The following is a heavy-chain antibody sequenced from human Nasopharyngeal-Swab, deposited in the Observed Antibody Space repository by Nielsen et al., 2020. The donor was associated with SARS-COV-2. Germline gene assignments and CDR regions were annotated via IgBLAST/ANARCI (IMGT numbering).Heavy chain of an antibody. J-gene: IGHJ4*02. CDR1: GFTLSGYS. CDR3: AKDLGVESPLWFDY. Sequence: GESLKISCEVSGFTLSGYSMTWVRQAPGKGLEWVGYISSSGSLIFYADSVKGRFTIPRDNAKNSLYLQMSSLRAEDTAIYYCAKDLGVESPLWFDYWGQGTLLTVSS. V-gene: IGHV3-11*01. CDR2: ISSSGSLI. D-gene: IGHD4-23*01.